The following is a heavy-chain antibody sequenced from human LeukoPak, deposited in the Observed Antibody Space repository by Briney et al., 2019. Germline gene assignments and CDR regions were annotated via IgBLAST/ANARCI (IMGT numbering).Heavy chain of an antibody. V-gene: IGHV3-53*01. D-gene: IGHD2-21*01. CDR2: IYDSGAT. CDR3: AREKNNVVVTSYYFDY. CDR1: GFTVSTNY. Sequence: GESLRLSCAASGFTVSTNYMGWVRQAPGKGLEWVSVIYDSGATYYADSVKGRLTISRDISKNTLYLQMNSLRGDDTAVYYCAREKNNVVVTSYYFDYWGQGTLVTVSS. J-gene: IGHJ4*02.